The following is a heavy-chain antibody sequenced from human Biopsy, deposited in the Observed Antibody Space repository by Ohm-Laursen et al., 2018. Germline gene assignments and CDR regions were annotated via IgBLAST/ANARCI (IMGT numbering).Heavy chain of an antibody. V-gene: IGHV1-69*01. CDR2: IVPLFGSA. CDR3: ARGNEVMVTGPYFFDY. CDR1: GGTFGNHA. D-gene: IGHD2-21*02. Sequence: SSVKVSCKASGGTFGNHAINWVRQAPGQGLEWMGGIVPLFGSAKYAQKFQDRVTITADESTSTAYMDLSSLRFDDTAVYYCARGNEVMVTGPYFFDYWGQGTLVIVSS. J-gene: IGHJ4*02.